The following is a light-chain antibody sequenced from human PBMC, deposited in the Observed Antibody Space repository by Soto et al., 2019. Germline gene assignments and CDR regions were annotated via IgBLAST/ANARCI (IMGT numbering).Light chain of an antibody. V-gene: IGKV3-15*01. CDR3: QQYNNWPPWT. CDR2: GAS. Sequence: EIVMKQSSAILSVSPGERATLSCRASQSVSSYLAWYQQKPGQAPRLLIYGASTRATGIPARFSGSGSGTEFTLTISSLQSEDFAVYYCQQYNNWPPWTFGQGTKVDIK. J-gene: IGKJ1*01. CDR1: QSVSSY.